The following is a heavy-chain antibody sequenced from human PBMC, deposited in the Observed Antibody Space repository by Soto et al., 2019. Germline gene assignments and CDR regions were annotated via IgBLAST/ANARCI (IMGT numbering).Heavy chain of an antibody. V-gene: IGHV1-8*01. J-gene: IGHJ3*02. Sequence: GASVKVSCKASGYTFTRSGISWVRQAPGQGLEWMGWMNPNSGNTGYAQKFQGRVTMTRNTSISTAYMELSSLRSEDTAVYYCARGRELLSANDAFDIWGQGTMVTVSS. D-gene: IGHD1-26*01. CDR2: MNPNSGNT. CDR1: GYTFTRSG. CDR3: ARGRELLSANDAFDI.